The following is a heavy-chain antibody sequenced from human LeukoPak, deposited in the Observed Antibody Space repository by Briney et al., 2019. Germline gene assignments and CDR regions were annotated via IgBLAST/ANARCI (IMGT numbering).Heavy chain of an antibody. CDR3: ARRGLVAGIYDLVYGFDL. CDR2: VNPDNGNT. D-gene: IGHD3/OR15-3a*01. Sequence: VASVKVSCKASGYTFTSYAMNWVRQAPGQGPEWMGWVNPDNGNTGFAQKFQGRVTITQNSSVTTVYMELSSLTSEDTAVYYCARRGLVAGIYDLVYGFDLWGQGTMVTVSS. V-gene: IGHV1-8*03. CDR1: GYTFTSYA. J-gene: IGHJ3*01.